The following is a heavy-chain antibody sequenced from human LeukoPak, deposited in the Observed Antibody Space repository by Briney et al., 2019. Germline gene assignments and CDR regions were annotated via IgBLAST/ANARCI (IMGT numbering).Heavy chain of an antibody. CDR1: GFIFSSYS. J-gene: IGHJ4*02. CDR3: ARGVGGDY. Sequence: SGGSLRLSCAASGFIFSSYSMNWVRQAPGKGLEWVSSISSSSTYIYYADSVKGRFTISRDNAKNSLYLQMNSLRAEDTAVYYCARGVGGDYWGQGTLVTVSS. D-gene: IGHD3-10*01. V-gene: IGHV3-21*01. CDR2: ISSSSTYI.